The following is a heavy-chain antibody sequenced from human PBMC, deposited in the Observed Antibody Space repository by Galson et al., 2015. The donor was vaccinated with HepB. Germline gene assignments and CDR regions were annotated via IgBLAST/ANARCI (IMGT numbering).Heavy chain of an antibody. D-gene: IGHD6-19*01. V-gene: IGHV3-23*01. CDR2: MSDNGDNT. Sequence: SLRLSCAASGLTFSSSAIMWVRQAPGKGLEWVSGMSDNGDNTFYADSVKGRFTISRDISKNTVYLQMNSLRVEDTAVYYCATRSGASGWYSYFQHWGQGTLVTVSS. CDR3: ATRSGASGWYSYFQH. J-gene: IGHJ1*01. CDR1: GLTFSSSA.